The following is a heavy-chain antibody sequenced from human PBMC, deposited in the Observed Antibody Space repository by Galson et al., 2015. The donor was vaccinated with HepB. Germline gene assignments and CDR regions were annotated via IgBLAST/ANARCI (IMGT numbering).Heavy chain of an antibody. D-gene: IGHD4-17*01. CDR3: AYGSDV. Sequence: CAISGDSVASNSAVWNWIRQSPSRGLEWLGRTYFRSKWHNDYGISVKSRININADISQNQFSLQLGSVTSDDTAVYYCAYGSDVWGQGTTVIVSS. CDR1: GDSVASNSAV. V-gene: IGHV6-1*01. CDR2: TYFRSKWHN. J-gene: IGHJ6*02.